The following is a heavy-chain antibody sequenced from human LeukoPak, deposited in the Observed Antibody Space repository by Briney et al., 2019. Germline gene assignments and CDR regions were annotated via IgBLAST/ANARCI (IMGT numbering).Heavy chain of an antibody. Sequence: SETLSLTCTVSGDSISSGSYYWSWIRQPAGKELEWIGRIYTTGSTNYNPSLKSRVTMSVDTSKNQFSLKLSSVTAADTAVYYCAKDLGTGTTSAVFDYWGQGTLVTVSS. V-gene: IGHV4-61*02. CDR1: GDSISSGSYY. D-gene: IGHD1-1*01. CDR2: IYTTGST. CDR3: AKDLGTGTTSAVFDY. J-gene: IGHJ4*02.